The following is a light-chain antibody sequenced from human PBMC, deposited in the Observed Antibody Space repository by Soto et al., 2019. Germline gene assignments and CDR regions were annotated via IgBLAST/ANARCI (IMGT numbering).Light chain of an antibody. Sequence: DIVLTHSPATLSLSPGERATFSCRASQSARSSLALYQHQPGQAPRHLIYDASTRATDIPDSFSGRRFGTDFTRTISSLEPEDSGVYYCQQGVTGPPVFTFGPGTTVDIK. CDR1: QSARSS. J-gene: IGKJ3*01. CDR3: QQGVTGPPVFT. CDR2: DAS. V-gene: IGKV3-11*01.